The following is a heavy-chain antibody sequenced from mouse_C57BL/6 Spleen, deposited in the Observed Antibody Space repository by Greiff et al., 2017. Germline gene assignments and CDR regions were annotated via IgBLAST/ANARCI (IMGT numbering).Heavy chain of an antibody. CDR3: ARDGYSYYARDY. Sequence: QVQLLQSGAELVKPGASLKMSCTASGYTFTSYWLTWVQQSPGQGLEWIGYIYPGSGSTNYNEKFKSKATLTVDTDYSKDYMQLSRLTSEDAAVYYYARDGYSYYARDYWGQGTSVTVSS. D-gene: IGHD2-3*01. CDR1: GYTFTSYW. J-gene: IGHJ4*01. CDR2: IYPGSGST. V-gene: IGHV1-55*01.